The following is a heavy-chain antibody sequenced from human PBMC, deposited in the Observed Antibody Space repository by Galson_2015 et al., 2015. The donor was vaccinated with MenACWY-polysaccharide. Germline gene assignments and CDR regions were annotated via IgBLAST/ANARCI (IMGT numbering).Heavy chain of an antibody. D-gene: IGHD3-10*01. V-gene: IGHV3-33*01. CDR3: AREGSRVLFHAFDV. Sequence: SLRLSCAASGLKFRGSGMHWVRQAPGKGLEWVAVIQYDGSQKQCIDSVKGRFTISRDNSKNTLYLEMNSLRAEDTALYYCAREGSRVLFHAFDVWGQGTMVTVSS. CDR1: GLKFRGSG. CDR2: IQYDGSQK. J-gene: IGHJ3*01.